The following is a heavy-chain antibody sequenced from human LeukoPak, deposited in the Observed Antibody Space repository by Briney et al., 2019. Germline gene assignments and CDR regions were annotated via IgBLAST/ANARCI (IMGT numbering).Heavy chain of an antibody. V-gene: IGHV3-7*05. CDR1: GFTFRSYW. J-gene: IGHJ4*02. CDR3: AKEDYSSSWYALDY. Sequence: PGGSLRLSCAASGFTFRSYWMSWVRQAPGKGLEWVANIKEDGSEKYYVDSVKGRFTISRDNSKSSLYLQMNSLRTEDTALYYCAKEDYSSSWYALDYWGQGTLVTVSS. CDR2: IKEDGSEK. D-gene: IGHD6-13*01.